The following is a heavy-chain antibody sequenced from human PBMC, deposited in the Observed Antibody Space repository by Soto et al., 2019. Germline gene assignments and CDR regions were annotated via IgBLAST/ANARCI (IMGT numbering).Heavy chain of an antibody. CDR3: ARRYGGNFDY. J-gene: IGHJ4*02. Sequence: PSETLCLTYTVSGGSISGYYWSWIRQPPGKGLEWIGYTYYSGSTNYNPSLKSRVTISVDTSKNQFSLKLTSVTAADTAVYYCARRYGGNFDYWGQGTLVTVSS. CDR2: TYYSGST. D-gene: IGHD1-26*01. CDR1: GGSISGYY. V-gene: IGHV4-59*01.